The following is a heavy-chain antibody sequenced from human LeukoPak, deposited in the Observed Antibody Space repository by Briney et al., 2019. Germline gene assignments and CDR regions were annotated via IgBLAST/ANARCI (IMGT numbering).Heavy chain of an antibody. V-gene: IGHV3-23*01. Sequence: GGSLRLSCAASGFTFSSYAMSWVRQAPGKGLEWVSTISGSGDSTYFADSVKGRFTISGDSSKNTLYLQMNSLRAEDTAVYYCAKSSRQYRGGVDYWGQGILVTVSS. CDR2: ISGSGDST. CDR1: GFTFSSYA. CDR3: AKSSRQYRGGVDY. D-gene: IGHD5-12*01. J-gene: IGHJ4*02.